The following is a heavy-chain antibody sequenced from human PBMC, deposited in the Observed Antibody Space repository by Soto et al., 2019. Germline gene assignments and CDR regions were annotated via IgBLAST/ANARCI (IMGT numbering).Heavy chain of an antibody. D-gene: IGHD6-19*01. Sequence: GASVKVCCKASGYTFTSYDINWVRQATGQGLEWMGWMNPNSGNTGYAQKFQGRVTMTRNTSISTAYMELSSLRSEDTAVYYCARAHKPTRQQWLARYDAFDIWGQGTMVTVSS. CDR1: GYTFTSYD. CDR2: MNPNSGNT. CDR3: ARAHKPTRQQWLARYDAFDI. J-gene: IGHJ3*02. V-gene: IGHV1-8*01.